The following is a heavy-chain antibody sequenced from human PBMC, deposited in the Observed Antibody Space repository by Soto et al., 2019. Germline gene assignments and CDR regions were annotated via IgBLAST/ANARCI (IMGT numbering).Heavy chain of an antibody. CDR1: GFTFSSYS. V-gene: IGHV3-48*02. CDR3: ASLYYDILTGYFSDSGYYGMDV. J-gene: IGHJ6*02. D-gene: IGHD3-9*01. Sequence: GSLRLSCAASGFTFSSYSMNWVRQAPGKGLEWVSYISSSSSTIYYADSVKGRFTISRDNAKNSLYLQMNSLRDEDTAVYYCASLYYDILTGYFSDSGYYGMDVWGQGTTVTVSS. CDR2: ISSSSSTI.